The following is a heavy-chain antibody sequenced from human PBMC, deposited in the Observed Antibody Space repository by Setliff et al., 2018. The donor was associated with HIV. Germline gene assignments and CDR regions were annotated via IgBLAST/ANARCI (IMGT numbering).Heavy chain of an antibody. CDR3: ARHRHYYGSGSFSTGFDP. CDR2: IHPDDSNT. V-gene: IGHV5-51*01. J-gene: IGHJ5*02. Sequence: PGESLKISCKASGYSFTNMWIGWVRQLPGKGLEWLGIIHPDDSNTRYSPSLQGHVTMSADKSNSIAYLQWSSLKASDTAIYYCARHRHYYGSGSFSTGFDPWGQGTLVTVS. D-gene: IGHD3-10*01. CDR1: GYSFTNMW.